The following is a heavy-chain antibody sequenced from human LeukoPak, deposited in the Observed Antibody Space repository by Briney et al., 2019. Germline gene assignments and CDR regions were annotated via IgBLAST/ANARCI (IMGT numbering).Heavy chain of an antibody. D-gene: IGHD6-13*01. V-gene: IGHV3-7*01. CDR2: INQDGSEN. CDR3: VRAGGSSWSDF. J-gene: IGHJ4*02. Sequence: GGSLRLSCAASGFTFSSCWMGWVRQSPGKGLEWVANINQDGSENHYVDSVKGRFTISRDNAKNSVFVQMNGLRVEDTAVYYCVRAGGSSWSDFWGQGTLVTVSS. CDR1: GFTFSSCW.